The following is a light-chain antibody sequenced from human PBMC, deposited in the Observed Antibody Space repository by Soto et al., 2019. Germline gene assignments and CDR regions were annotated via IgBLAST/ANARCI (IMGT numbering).Light chain of an antibody. CDR2: DVS. V-gene: IGLV2-14*01. CDR3: SSYTSSSSYV. CDR1: SSDVGGYNY. J-gene: IGLJ1*01. Sequence: QSVLTQPRSGSRSPGQSATISCTGTSSDVGGYNYVSWYQQHPGKAPKLMIYDVSNRPSGVSNRFSGSKSGNTASLTISGLQAEDEADYYCSSYTSSSSYVFGSGTKVTVL.